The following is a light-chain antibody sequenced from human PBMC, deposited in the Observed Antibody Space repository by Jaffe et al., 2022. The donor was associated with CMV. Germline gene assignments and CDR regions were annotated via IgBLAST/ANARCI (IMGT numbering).Light chain of an antibody. CDR2: GAS. Sequence: EIVLTQSPGTLSLSPGERATLSCRASQNINNSYLAWYQQKPGQAPRLLVYGASSRATGIPDRFSGRGSGTDFTLTISRLEPEDFAVYYCQQYSSSPRTFGRGTKVEIK. V-gene: IGKV3-20*01. CDR3: QQYSSSPRT. J-gene: IGKJ1*01. CDR1: QNINNSY.